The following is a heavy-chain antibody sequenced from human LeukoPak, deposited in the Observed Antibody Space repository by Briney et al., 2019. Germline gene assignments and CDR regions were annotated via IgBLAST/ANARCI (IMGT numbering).Heavy chain of an antibody. Sequence: ASVKVSCKASGYTFTGYYMHWVRQAPGRGLGWMGWINPNSGGTNYAQKFQGRVTMTRDTSISTAYMELSRLRSDDTAVYYCASRITMVRGVIIKEGNWFDPWGQGTLVTVSS. CDR2: INPNSGGT. D-gene: IGHD3-10*01. CDR3: ASRITMVRGVIIKEGNWFDP. V-gene: IGHV1-2*02. J-gene: IGHJ5*02. CDR1: GYTFTGYY.